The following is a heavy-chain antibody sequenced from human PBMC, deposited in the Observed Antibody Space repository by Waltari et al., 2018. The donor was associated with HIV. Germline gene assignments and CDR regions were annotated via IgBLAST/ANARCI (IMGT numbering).Heavy chain of an antibody. CDR1: GYTFSDYY. V-gene: IGHV1-2*02. D-gene: IGHD3-22*01. CDR3: ARVFRGTVNYFDSRLGH. Sequence: QVQLVQSGAEVKKPGASVKVSCKASGYTFSDYYMHWVRQAPGQGLEWMGWRNPNSGGTRYAEKFQGRVTMTRDTSISTAYMELSRLRFDDTAVYYCARVFRGTVNYFDSRLGHWGQGTLVTVSS. CDR2: RNPNSGGT. J-gene: IGHJ5*02.